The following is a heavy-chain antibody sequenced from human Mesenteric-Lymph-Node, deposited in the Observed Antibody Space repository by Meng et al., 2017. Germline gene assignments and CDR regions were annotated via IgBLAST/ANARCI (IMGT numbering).Heavy chain of an antibody. CDR3: ARGQIAVAGTYYYYGMDV. V-gene: IGHV4-59*08. J-gene: IGHJ6*02. CDR2: IYYSGST. CDR1: GGSISSYY. D-gene: IGHD6-19*01. Sequence: SETLSLTCTVSGGSISSYYWSWIRQPPGKGLEWIGYIYYSGSTNYNPSLKSRVTISVDTSKNQFSLKLSSVTAADTAVYYCARGQIAVAGTYYYYGMDVWGQGITVTVSS.